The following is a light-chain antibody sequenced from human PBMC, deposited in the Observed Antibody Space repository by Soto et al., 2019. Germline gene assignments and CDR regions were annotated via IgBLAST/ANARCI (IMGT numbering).Light chain of an antibody. CDR1: QRFTSNY. Sequence: TVLTQSPGTLSLSPGERATLSCRASQRFTSNYLHWYQQKSGQAPRLLIYGASNRATGIPDRFSGSGSGKDFSLTISRVEREDVAVYYCQHYGSAPPSSTFGQVTKVEIK. J-gene: IGKJ1*01. CDR2: GAS. CDR3: QHYGSAPPSST. V-gene: IGKV3-20*01.